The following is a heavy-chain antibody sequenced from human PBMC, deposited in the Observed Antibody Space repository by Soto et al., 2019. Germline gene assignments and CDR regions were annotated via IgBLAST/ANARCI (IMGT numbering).Heavy chain of an antibody. Sequence: GVSVKVSCKASGYTFTSYYMHWVRQAPGQGLEWMGIINPSGGSTSYAQKFQGRVTMTRDTSTSTVYMELSSLRSEDTAVYYCAREGDSSGWYFNYYGMDVWGQGTTVTVSS. CDR2: INPSGGST. J-gene: IGHJ6*02. CDR3: AREGDSSGWYFNYYGMDV. V-gene: IGHV1-46*01. CDR1: GYTFTSYY. D-gene: IGHD6-19*01.